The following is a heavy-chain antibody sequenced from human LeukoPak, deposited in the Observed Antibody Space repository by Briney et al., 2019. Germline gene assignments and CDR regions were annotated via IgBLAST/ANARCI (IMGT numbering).Heavy chain of an antibody. CDR1: GGSFSGYY. CDR3: ARELYCSNTSCQNDSAGYFDY. V-gene: IGHV4-34*01. J-gene: IGHJ4*02. CDR2: INHSGST. Sequence: SETLSLTCAVYGGSFSGYYWSWIRQPPGKGLEWIGEINHSGSTNYNPSLKSRVTISVDTSKNQFSLKLSSVTAADTAVYYCARELYCSNTSCQNDSAGYFDYWGQGTLVTVSS. D-gene: IGHD2-2*01.